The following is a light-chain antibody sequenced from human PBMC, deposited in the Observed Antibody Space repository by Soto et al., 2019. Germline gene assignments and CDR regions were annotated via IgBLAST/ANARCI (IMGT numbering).Light chain of an antibody. CDR2: GAS. Sequence: EIVMTQSPATLSVSPGERATLSCRASQSVSSNLAWYQQKPGQAPRLLIYGASTRATGIPARFSGSGSGTDFTLTISSLEPEDFAVYYCQQRSNWFTFGGGTKVDIK. J-gene: IGKJ4*01. CDR1: QSVSSN. CDR3: QQRSNWFT. V-gene: IGKV3-15*01.